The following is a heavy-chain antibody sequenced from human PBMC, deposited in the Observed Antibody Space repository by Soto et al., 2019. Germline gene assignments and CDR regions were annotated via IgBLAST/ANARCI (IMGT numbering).Heavy chain of an antibody. J-gene: IGHJ1*01. Sequence: QVHSVQSGAEVKQPGAAVKLSCKASGYTFTSYAMHWVRQAPGQSLEWLGRINTGSGNTKYSQKLQGRVTITSDTTASTVYIELSSLRNEDKAVYDCSRSQGAFGSASYANFGAFQHWGQGTLVSVSS. CDR2: INTGSGNT. CDR3: SRSQGAFGSASYANFGAFQH. V-gene: IGHV1-3*04. D-gene: IGHD3-10*01. CDR1: GYTFTSYA.